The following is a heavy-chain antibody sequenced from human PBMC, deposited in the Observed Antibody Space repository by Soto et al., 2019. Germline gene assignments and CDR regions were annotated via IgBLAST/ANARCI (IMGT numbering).Heavy chain of an antibody. J-gene: IGHJ3*01. CDR2: IYYSGTT. V-gene: IGHV4-39*01. Sequence: QLQLQESGPGLVKPSETLSLTCTVSGGSISSSSYYWGWIRHPPGKGLEWIGSIYYSGTTYYNPSLKCRVTVSVATAKTQFPLELSSVTAADTVVYYCGGPPVAGSLNAFDVWGQETMLSVSS. D-gene: IGHD6-19*01. CDR3: GGPPVAGSLNAFDV. CDR1: GGSISSSSYY.